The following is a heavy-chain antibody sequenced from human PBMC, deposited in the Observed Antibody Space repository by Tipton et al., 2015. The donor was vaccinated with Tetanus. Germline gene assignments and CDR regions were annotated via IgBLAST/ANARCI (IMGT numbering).Heavy chain of an antibody. CDR2: SWYDGTDK. V-gene: IGHV3-33*01. Sequence: SLRLSCAASGFIFSSYGIHWVRQAPGKGLEWVAVSWYDGTDKYYADSVKGRITISRDNSKNTLYLQMNSLRAEDTAVYYCAREADWSGGSCSSGDFDNWGQGTRVPVSS. D-gene: IGHD2-15*01. J-gene: IGHJ4*02. CDR3: AREADWSGGSCSSGDFDN. CDR1: GFIFSSYG.